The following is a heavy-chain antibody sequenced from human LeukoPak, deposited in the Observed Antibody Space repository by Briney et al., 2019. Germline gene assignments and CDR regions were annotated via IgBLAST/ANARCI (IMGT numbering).Heavy chain of an antibody. CDR3: VKDRYSPAYYFEN. Sequence: PGGSLRLSCAASGFVFSTYAMSWVRQAPGRGLEWVSGISGSGASTYSANSVKGRFTISRDNSKNTLDLQMNSLRAEDTAIYYWVKDRYSPAYYFENWGQGTLVTVSS. CDR2: ISGSGAST. D-gene: IGHD4-11*01. J-gene: IGHJ4*02. CDR1: GFVFSTYA. V-gene: IGHV3-23*01.